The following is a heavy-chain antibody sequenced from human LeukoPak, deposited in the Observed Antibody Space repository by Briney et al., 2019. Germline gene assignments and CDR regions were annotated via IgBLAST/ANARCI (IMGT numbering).Heavy chain of an antibody. CDR3: ARAKRGITIFGVVIWGSWFDP. CDR1: GGSFSGYY. D-gene: IGHD3-3*01. Sequence: PSETLSLTCAVYGGSFSGYYWSWIRQPPGKGLEWIGEINHSGSTNYNPSLKSRVTISVDTSKNQFSLKLSSVTAADTAVYYCARAKRGITIFGVVIWGSWFDPWGQGTLVTVSS. J-gene: IGHJ5*02. V-gene: IGHV4-34*01. CDR2: INHSGST.